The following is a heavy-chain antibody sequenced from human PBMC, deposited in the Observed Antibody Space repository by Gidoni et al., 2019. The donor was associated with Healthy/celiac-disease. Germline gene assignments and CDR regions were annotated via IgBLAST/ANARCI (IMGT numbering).Heavy chain of an antibody. D-gene: IGHD3-3*01. CDR2: IYYSGST. J-gene: IGHJ5*02. CDR3: SRGLTIFGAPKESNWFDP. Sequence: QVQLQASGPGLVKPSQPLSLNCTVSGGSISRGVHYWSWLRQHPGKGLEWIGYIYYSGSTYYNPALKSRVTISLDTSKNQFSLKLSSVTAADTAVYYCSRGLTIFGAPKESNWFDPWGQVTLVTVSA. V-gene: IGHV4-31*03. CDR1: GGSISRGVHY.